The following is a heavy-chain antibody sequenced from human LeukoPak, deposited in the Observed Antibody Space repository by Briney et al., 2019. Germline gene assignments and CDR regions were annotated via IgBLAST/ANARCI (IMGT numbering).Heavy chain of an antibody. CDR3: AKRGPSDYFYGMDV. V-gene: IGHV3-30*18. CDR2: ISYDGSNK. D-gene: IGHD2-2*01. J-gene: IGHJ6*02. CDR1: GFTFSSYG. Sequence: GGSLRLSCAASGFTFSSYGMHWVRQAPGKGVEGVAVISYDGSNKYYADSVKGGFIISRDNSKNTLYLQMNSLRAEDTAVYYCAKRGPSDYFYGMDVWGQGTTVTVSS.